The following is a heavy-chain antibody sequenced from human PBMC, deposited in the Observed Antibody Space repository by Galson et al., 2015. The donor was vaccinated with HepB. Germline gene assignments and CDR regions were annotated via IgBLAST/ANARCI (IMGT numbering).Heavy chain of an antibody. CDR3: SLQRYYYYYGMDV. Sequence: SLRLSCAASGFTFSSYWMSWVRQAPGKGLEWVANIKQDGSEKYYVDSVKGRFTISRDNAKNSLYLQMNSLRAEDTAVYYCSLQRYYYYYGMDVWGQGTTVTVSS. D-gene: IGHD6-25*01. V-gene: IGHV3-7*03. CDR2: IKQDGSEK. CDR1: GFTFSSYW. J-gene: IGHJ6*02.